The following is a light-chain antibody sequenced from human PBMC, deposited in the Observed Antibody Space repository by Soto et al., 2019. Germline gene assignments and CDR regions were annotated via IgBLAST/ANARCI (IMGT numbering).Light chain of an antibody. J-gene: IGLJ2*01. CDR2: NTN. CDR1: SGSVSTNYY. CDR3: VFYIGLFISL. Sequence: QTVVTQEPSFSVSPGGTVTFTCGLSSGSVSTNYYPSWYQQTPGQAPRTLIYNTNSRSSGVPDRFSGSILGNKAALTITGAQADDESDYYCVFYIGLFISLFGGGTKLTVL. V-gene: IGLV8-61*01.